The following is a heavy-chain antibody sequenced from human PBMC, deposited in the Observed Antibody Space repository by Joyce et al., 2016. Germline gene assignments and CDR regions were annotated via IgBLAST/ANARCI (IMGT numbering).Heavy chain of an antibody. Sequence: QLQQWGAGLLKPSETLSLTCAVYGGSFSGYYWSWVRQPPGKGLEWIGESNQTGSTSYHPSLKSRVTISVDASKNQFSLKLSSVTAADTAVYYCARGHRNRDKIQLWKRGFYYWGQGTLVTVSS. CDR3: ARGHRNRDKIQLWKRGFYY. CDR2: SNQTGST. V-gene: IGHV4-34*02. J-gene: IGHJ4*02. D-gene: IGHD1-1*01. CDR1: GGSFSGYY.